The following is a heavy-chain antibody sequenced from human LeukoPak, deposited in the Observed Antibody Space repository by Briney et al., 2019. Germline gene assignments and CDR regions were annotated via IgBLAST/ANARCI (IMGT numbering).Heavy chain of an antibody. J-gene: IGHJ6*02. CDR3: ARHHYGDTAYYYYGMDV. CDR2: IYPVDSDT. CDR1: GYSFTSYW. V-gene: IGHV5-51*01. Sequence: GASLKISCKGSGYSFTSYWIGWVRQLPGKGLEWMGIIYPVDSDTRYSPSLQGQATISADKSISTAYLQWSSLKASDTAMYYCARHHYGDTAYYYYGMDVWGQGTTVTVS. D-gene: IGHD4-17*01.